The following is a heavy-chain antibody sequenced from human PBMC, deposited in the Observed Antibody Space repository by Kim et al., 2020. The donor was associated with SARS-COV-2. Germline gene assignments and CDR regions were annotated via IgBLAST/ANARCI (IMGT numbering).Heavy chain of an antibody. CDR3: VTDERGSGWGS. CDR2: ISSYSNYI. D-gene: IGHD3-16*01. J-gene: IGHJ5*02. V-gene: IGHV3-21*01. CDR1: GFMFSAYR. Sequence: GGSLRLSCVASGFMFSAYRMDWVRQAPGKGPEWVSSISSYSNYIYYADSVKGRFTITRDNAKNSVFLQMNSLRAEDTAVYYCVTDERGSGWGSWGQGTLVTVSS.